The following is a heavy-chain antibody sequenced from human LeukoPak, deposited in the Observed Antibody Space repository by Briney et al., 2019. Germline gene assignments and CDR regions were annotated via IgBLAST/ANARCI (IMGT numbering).Heavy chain of an antibody. CDR2: IYYSGST. CDR3: ARASSARNGFDY. Sequence: PSQTLSLTCTVSGGSISSGGYYWNWIRQHPEKGLEWIGSIYYSGSTYYNPSLKSRVNVSVDTSENQLSLKLSSVAAADTAVYYCARASSARNGFDYWGQGTLVTVSS. D-gene: IGHD1-14*01. CDR1: GGSISSGGYY. V-gene: IGHV4-31*03. J-gene: IGHJ4*02.